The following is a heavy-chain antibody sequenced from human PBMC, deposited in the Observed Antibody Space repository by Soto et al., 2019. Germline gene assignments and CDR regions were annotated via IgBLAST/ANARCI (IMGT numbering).Heavy chain of an antibody. D-gene: IGHD3-10*01. CDR3: ARDRGSSRGLYYGMDV. Sequence: XGSLRLSRTASGVTFSSYSMNWVRQAPGKGLEWVSSISSSSSYIYYADSVKGRFTISRDNAKNSLYLQMNSLRAEDTAAYYCARDRGSSRGLYYGMDVWGQGTTVTVSS. V-gene: IGHV3-21*01. CDR1: GVTFSSYS. CDR2: ISSSSSYI. J-gene: IGHJ6*02.